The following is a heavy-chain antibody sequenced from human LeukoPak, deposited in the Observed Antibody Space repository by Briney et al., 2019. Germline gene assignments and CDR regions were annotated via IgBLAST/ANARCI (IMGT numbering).Heavy chain of an antibody. CDR2: IYHSGNP. J-gene: IGHJ4*02. D-gene: IGHD3-16*01. Sequence: SETLSLTCSVSGYSISSGYYWGWIRQPPGKGLEWIGSIYHSGNPYYNPSLKSRVTISVDTSKNQFSLKLSSVTAADTAVYYCASPRQGDGSFDYWGQGTLVTVSS. V-gene: IGHV4-38-2*02. CDR3: ASPRQGDGSFDY. CDR1: GYSISSGYY.